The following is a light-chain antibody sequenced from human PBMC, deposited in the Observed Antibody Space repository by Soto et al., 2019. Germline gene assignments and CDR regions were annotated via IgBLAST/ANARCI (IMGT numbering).Light chain of an antibody. CDR3: QQRSNWPWT. J-gene: IGKJ1*01. V-gene: IGKV3-11*01. CDR1: QSVTSY. Sequence: IVLTQSPATLSLSPGERATLSCMASQSVTSYLAWYQQKPGQAPRLLIYDASNRATGIAAKFSGSGSGTDFTLTISSLEPEDFEVYYCQQRSNWPWTFGQGTKVDIK. CDR2: DAS.